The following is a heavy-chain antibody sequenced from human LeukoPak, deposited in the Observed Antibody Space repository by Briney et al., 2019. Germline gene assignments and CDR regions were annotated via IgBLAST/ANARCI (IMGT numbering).Heavy chain of an antibody. D-gene: IGHD5-18*01. V-gene: IGHV3-48*01. CDR2: ISSRSSTI. CDR3: ARIRGYSYGIDY. J-gene: IGHJ4*02. CDR1: GFTFSTYS. Sequence: PGGSLRLSCAASGFTFSTYSMNWVRQAPGKGLEWLSYISSRSSTIYYADSVKGRFTISRDNTKNTLYLEMNSLRAEDTAVYYCARIRGYSYGIDYWGQGTLVTVSS.